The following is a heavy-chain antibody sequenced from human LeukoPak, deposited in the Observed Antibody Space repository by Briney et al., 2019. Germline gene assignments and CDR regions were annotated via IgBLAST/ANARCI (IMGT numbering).Heavy chain of an antibody. CDR1: GYTFTNYG. Sequence: ASVKVSCKASGYTFTNYGISWVRQAPGQGLEWMGWVSPYNDNTNYAQKLQGRVFMTTDTSTSTAYMDLRSLTSDDTAVYYCARGIIAAANTHFDYWGQGTLVTVSS. D-gene: IGHD6-13*01. J-gene: IGHJ4*02. V-gene: IGHV1-18*01. CDR2: VSPYNDNT. CDR3: ARGIIAAANTHFDY.